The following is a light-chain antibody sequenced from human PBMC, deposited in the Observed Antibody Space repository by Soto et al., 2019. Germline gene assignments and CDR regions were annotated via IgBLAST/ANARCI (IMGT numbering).Light chain of an antibody. V-gene: IGKV3-20*01. CDR3: QQYGGSPPYT. Sequence: EIVLTQSPGTLSLSPGERATLSCRASRSISSTYLAWYQQKPGQAPRLLIYGASSRATGIPDRFSGSGSGTYFTRTISRLEPEDFAVYYCQQYGGSPPYTFGQGTKLEIK. CDR1: RSISSTY. CDR2: GAS. J-gene: IGKJ2*01.